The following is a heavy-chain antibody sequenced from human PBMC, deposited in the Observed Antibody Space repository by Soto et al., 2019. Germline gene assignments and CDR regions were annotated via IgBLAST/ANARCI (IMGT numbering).Heavy chain of an antibody. CDR2: ILSNNER. CDR1: GFSLTTGRSG. V-gene: IGHV2-26*03. Sequence: QVTLKESSPVLVKATETLTLTCSISGFSLTTGRSGVSWIRQPPGKALEWLAHILSNNERSYSPSLQHRLSISADTSKRPVVLTMTNVGPVDTGRYFCAHLVADSSACHYAFDVWGQGASVTVS. J-gene: IGHJ6*02. CDR3: AHLVADSSACHYAFDV. D-gene: IGHD3-16*01.